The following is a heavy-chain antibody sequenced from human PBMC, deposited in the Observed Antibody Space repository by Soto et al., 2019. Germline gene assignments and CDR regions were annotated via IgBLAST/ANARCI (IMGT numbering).Heavy chain of an antibody. D-gene: IGHD6-19*01. CDR3: SREGSSDRFDP. CDR1: GGSFSGYY. J-gene: IGHJ5*02. Sequence: QVQLQQWGAGLLKPSETLSLTCAVYGGSFSGYYWSWIRQPPGKGLEWIGEIKPSGRTNYNPSLKIRVTITGDTSKNQCSLKLSSVTAADPAVYYCSREGSSDRFDPWGQGTLVTVSS. V-gene: IGHV4-34*01. CDR2: IKPSGRT.